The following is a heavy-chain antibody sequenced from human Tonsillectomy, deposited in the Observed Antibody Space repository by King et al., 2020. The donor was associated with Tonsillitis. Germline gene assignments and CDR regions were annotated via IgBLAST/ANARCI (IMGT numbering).Heavy chain of an antibody. V-gene: IGHV3-23*04. Sequence: VQLVESGGGLVQPGGSLRLSCAPSGFTFSTYAMSWVRQAPGKGLEWVSSINGDGGTTYYADSVKGRFTISRDNSKNTLYLQMNSLRGGDTAVYYCTKRAEARASRGWDWYFDLWGRGTLVTVSS. CDR1: GFTFSTYA. CDR3: TKRAEARASRGWDWYFDL. J-gene: IGHJ2*01. CDR2: INGDGGTT. D-gene: IGHD6-25*01.